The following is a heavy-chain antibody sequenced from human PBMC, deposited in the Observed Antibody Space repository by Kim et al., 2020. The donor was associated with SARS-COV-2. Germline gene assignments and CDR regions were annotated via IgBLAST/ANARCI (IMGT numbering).Heavy chain of an antibody. CDR1: GGSISSYY. CDR3: ARRSDTMVRGVKAGAFDI. D-gene: IGHD3-10*01. V-gene: IGHV4-59*08. J-gene: IGHJ3*02. Sequence: SETLSLTCTVSGGSISSYYWSWIRQPPGKGLEWIGYIYYSGSTNYNPSLKSRVTISVDTSKNQFSLKLSSVTAADTAVYYCARRSDTMVRGVKAGAFDIWGQGTMVTVSS. CDR2: IYYSGST.